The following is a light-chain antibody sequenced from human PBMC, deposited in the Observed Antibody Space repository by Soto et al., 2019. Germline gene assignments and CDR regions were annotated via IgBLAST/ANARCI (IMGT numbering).Light chain of an antibody. Sequence: EIVLTQSPGILSLSPGERATLSYRASQSVSSSYLAWYQQKPGQAPRLLIYGASGRATGIPDRFSGSGSGTDFTLTISRLEPEDFAVYYCQQYGSSPLFTFGPGTKVDIK. CDR2: GAS. CDR3: QQYGSSPLFT. J-gene: IGKJ3*01. CDR1: QSVSSSY. V-gene: IGKV3-20*01.